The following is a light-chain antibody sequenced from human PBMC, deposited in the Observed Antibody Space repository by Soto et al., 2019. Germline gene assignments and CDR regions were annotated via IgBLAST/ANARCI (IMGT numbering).Light chain of an antibody. CDR1: QGISNW. CDR2: AAS. J-gene: IGKJ5*01. V-gene: IGKV1-12*01. Sequence: DIQMTQSPSSVSASVGDRVTITCRASQGISNWLAWYKQEPGKAPELLIYAASSLQSGVPSRFSGSGSGTDFTLTISGLQPADFATYYCQQANSFPITFGQGTRLEIK. CDR3: QQANSFPIT.